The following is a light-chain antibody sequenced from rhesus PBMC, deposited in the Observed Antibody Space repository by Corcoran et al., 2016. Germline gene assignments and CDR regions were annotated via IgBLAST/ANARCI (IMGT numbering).Light chain of an antibody. V-gene: IGKV2-78*01. Sequence: DIVMTQTPLSLSLTPGESASISCRSSQSLQYSDGYTHLHWYRQKPGQSPHLLFYLGSTRASGVPKRFSGSGSGTDFTLKISSVEAEDVVVYYCMQTLQTPFTFGPGTKLDIK. J-gene: IGKJ3*01. CDR2: LGS. CDR3: MQTLQTPFT. CDR1: QSLQYSDGYTH.